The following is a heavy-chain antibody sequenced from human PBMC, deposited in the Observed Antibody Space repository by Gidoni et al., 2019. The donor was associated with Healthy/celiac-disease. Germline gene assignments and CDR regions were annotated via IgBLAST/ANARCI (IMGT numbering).Heavy chain of an antibody. CDR3: ARRDQLLRFDP. J-gene: IGHJ5*02. D-gene: IGHD2-2*01. Sequence: QLQLQESCPGLVKPSETLSLTCTVSGGSISSSSYYWGWIRQPPGKGLEWIGSIYYSGSTYYNPSLKSRVTISVDTSKNQFSLKLSSVTAADTAVYYCARRDQLLRFDPWGQGTLVTVSS. V-gene: IGHV4-39*01. CDR2: IYYSGST. CDR1: GGSISSSSYY.